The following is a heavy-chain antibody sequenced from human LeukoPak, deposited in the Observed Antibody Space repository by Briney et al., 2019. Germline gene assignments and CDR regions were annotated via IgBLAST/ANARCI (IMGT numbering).Heavy chain of an antibody. CDR1: GYTFTSYG. CDR2: ISAYNGNT. J-gene: IGHJ4*02. Sequence: ASVKVSCKASGYTFTSYGISWVRQAPGQGLEWVGWISAYNGNTNYAQKLQGRVTMTTDTSTSTAYMELRSLRSDDTAVYYCARLMIDWGHSDYWGQGTLVTVSS. D-gene: IGHD3-22*01. V-gene: IGHV1-18*01. CDR3: ARLMIDWGHSDY.